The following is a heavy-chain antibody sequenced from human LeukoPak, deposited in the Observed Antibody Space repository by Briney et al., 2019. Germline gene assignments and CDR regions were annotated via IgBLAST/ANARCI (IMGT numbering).Heavy chain of an antibody. CDR1: GFTVSSNY. D-gene: IGHD6-13*01. Sequence: GGSLRLSCAASGFTVSSNYMSWVRQAPGKGLDWVSVTYSGGSTYYADSVKGRFTISRDNSKNTLYLQMNSLRAEDTAVYYCASWSSSWYPFDYWGQGTLVTVSS. J-gene: IGHJ4*02. CDR2: TYSGGST. CDR3: ASWSSSWYPFDY. V-gene: IGHV3-66*02.